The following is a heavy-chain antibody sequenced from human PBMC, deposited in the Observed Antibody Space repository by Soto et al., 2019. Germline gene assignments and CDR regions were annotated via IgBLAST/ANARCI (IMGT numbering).Heavy chain of an antibody. CDR3: AKHGAFYFAD. CDR2: IDQRGSS. D-gene: IGHD3-16*01. J-gene: IGHJ4*01. Sequence: QVHLQESGPGLVKPSGTLSLTCALSSDSSRSPNWWSWVRQPPGKGLEWIGQIDQRGSSTYNPSLTSLKSRVTMSIEWSKNQLSLMLTSVTAADTAVYYCAKHGAFYFADWGHGTPVIVSS. CDR1: SDSSRSPNW. V-gene: IGHV4-4*02.